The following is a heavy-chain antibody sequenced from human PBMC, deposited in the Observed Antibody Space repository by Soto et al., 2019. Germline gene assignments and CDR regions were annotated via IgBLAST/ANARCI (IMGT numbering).Heavy chain of an antibody. D-gene: IGHD3-22*01. J-gene: IGHJ3*02. V-gene: IGHV5-51*01. CDR3: ARQRYDSSGYYLGFGAFDI. Sequence: LKISCKGSGYSFTSYWIGWVRQMPGKGLEWMGIIYPGDSDTRYSPSFQGQVTISADKSISTAYLQWSSLKASDTAMYYCARQRYDSSGYYLGFGAFDIWGQGEMVTVS. CDR2: IYPGDSDT. CDR1: GYSFTSYW.